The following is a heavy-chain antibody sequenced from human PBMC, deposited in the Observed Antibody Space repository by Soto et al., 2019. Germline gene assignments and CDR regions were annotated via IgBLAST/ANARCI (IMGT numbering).Heavy chain of an antibody. J-gene: IGHJ6*02. CDR3: AGLRSRITMVRGVINYGMDV. CDR2: TNHSGST. CDR1: GGSFSGYY. D-gene: IGHD3-10*01. V-gene: IGHV4-34*01. Sequence: SETLSLSCAVYGGSFSGYYWSWIRQPPGKGLEWIGETNHSGSTNYNPSLKSRVTISVDTSKNQFSLKLSSVTAADTAVYYCAGLRSRITMVRGVINYGMDVWGQGTTVTVSS.